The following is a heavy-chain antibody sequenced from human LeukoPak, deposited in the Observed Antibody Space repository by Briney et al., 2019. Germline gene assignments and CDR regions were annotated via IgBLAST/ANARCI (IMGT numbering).Heavy chain of an antibody. CDR3: ASDQSGSYSTDAFDI. CDR2: MIPIFGTA. D-gene: IGHD1-26*01. CDR1: GATFSSYA. J-gene: IGHJ3*02. Sequence: SVKVSCKASGATFSSYAISWVRQAPGQGLEWRGGMIPIFGTANYAQNFQGRVTITTDESTTTAYMELSSLRSQDTAGYYCASDQSGSYSTDAFDICSQGTMATVSS. V-gene: IGHV1-69*05.